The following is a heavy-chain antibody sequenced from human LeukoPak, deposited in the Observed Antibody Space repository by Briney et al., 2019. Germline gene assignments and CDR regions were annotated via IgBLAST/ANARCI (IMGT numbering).Heavy chain of an antibody. J-gene: IGHJ4*02. D-gene: IGHD3-22*01. V-gene: IGHV5-51*01. CDR3: ARFYSQYYDSSGYYFDY. Sequence: GESLKISCKGSGYSFTSYWIDWVRQMPGKGLEWMGIIYPGDSDTRYSPSFQGQVTISADKSISAAYLQWSSLKASDTAMYYCARFYSQYYDSSGYYFDYWGQGTLVTVSS. CDR1: GYSFTSYW. CDR2: IYPGDSDT.